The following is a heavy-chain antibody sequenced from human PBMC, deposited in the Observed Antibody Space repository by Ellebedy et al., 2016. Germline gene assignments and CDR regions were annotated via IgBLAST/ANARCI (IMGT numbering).Heavy chain of an antibody. J-gene: IGHJ6*03. CDR3: ARHSARPQYYDFWSGRRGLPYYYMDV. CDR2: FYHSGST. CDR1: GGSFSGYY. V-gene: IGHV4-34*01. Sequence: SETLSLXXAVYGGSFSGYYWSWIRQLPGKGLEWVGYFYHSGSTHYNPSLKSRVTISVDTSKNQFSLKLSSVTAADTAVYYCARHSARPQYYDFWSGRRGLPYYYMDVWGKGTTVTVSS. D-gene: IGHD3-3*01.